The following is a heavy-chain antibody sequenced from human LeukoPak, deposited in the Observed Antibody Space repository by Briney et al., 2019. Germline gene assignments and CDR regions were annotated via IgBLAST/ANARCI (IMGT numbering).Heavy chain of an antibody. J-gene: IGHJ4*02. V-gene: IGHV1-18*01. CDR1: GYTFTSYG. CDR3: ARERYSYREHPKLFDY. CDR2: ISAYNGNT. Sequence: ASLKLSCKASGYTFTSYGISWGRQAPGQRLEWMGWISAYNGNTNYAQKLQGRVTMTTDTSTSTAYMELRSLRSDDTAVYYCARERYSYREHPKLFDYWGQGTLVTVSS. D-gene: IGHD5-18*01.